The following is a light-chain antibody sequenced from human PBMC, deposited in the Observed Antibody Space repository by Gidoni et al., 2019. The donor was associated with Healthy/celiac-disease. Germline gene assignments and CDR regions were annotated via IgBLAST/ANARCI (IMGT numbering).Light chain of an antibody. CDR2: AAS. J-gene: IGKJ1*01. CDR3: QQSYSTPPWT. Sequence: DIQMTQSPSSLSASVGDRVTITCRASQSISSYLNWYQQKQGKAPKLLIYAASSLQSGVPSRFSGSGSGTDFTLTISSLQPEDFATYYCQQSYSTPPWTFXXXTKVEIK. CDR1: QSISSY. V-gene: IGKV1-39*01.